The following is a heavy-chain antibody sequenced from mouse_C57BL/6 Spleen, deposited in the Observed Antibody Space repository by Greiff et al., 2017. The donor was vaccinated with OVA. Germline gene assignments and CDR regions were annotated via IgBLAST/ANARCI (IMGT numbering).Heavy chain of an antibody. CDR3: ARDGRLSGEFAY. D-gene: IGHD3-2*02. Sequence: VQLQQSGPELVKPGASVTIPCKASGYTFTDYNMDWVKQSHGKSLEWIGDINPNNGGTIYNQKFKGKATLTVDKSSSTAYMELRSLTSEDTAVYYCARDGRLSGEFAYWGQGTLVTVSA. J-gene: IGHJ3*01. CDR1: GYTFTDYN. CDR2: INPNNGGT. V-gene: IGHV1-18*01.